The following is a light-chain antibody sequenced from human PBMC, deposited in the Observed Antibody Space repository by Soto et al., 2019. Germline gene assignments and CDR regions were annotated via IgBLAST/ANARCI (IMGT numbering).Light chain of an antibody. CDR2: DAS. Sequence: EIVLKQSPGTLSLSPGERATLSCRASQSVNNYLAWYQQKPGQAPRLLIYDASNRATGIPPRFSGSGSGTDFPLTISSLEPEDSAVYYCQQRGTWPWLTFGGGTRVEI. CDR1: QSVNNY. V-gene: IGKV3-11*01. CDR3: QQRGTWPWLT. J-gene: IGKJ4*01.